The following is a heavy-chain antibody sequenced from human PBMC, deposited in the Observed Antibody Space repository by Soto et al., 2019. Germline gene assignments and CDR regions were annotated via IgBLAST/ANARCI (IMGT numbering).Heavy chain of an antibody. D-gene: IGHD5-18*01. Sequence: GGSLRLSCAASGFTVSSNYMSWVRQAPGKGLEWVSVIYSGGSTYYADSVKGRFTISRDNSKNTLYLQMNSLRAEDTAVYYCARYKFRGTAMVSDYWGQGTLVTVSS. CDR3: ARYKFRGTAMVSDY. CDR2: IYSGGST. CDR1: GFTVSSNY. V-gene: IGHV3-53*01. J-gene: IGHJ4*02.